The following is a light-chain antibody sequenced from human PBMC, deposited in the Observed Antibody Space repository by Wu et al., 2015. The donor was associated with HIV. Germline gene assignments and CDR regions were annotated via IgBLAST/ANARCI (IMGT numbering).Light chain of an antibody. V-gene: IGKV3-11*01. CDR1: QSDNIF. Sequence: EIVMTQSPATLSVSPGERATLSCRASQSDNIFLAWYQQKPGQAPRLLIYDASNRATGIPARFSASGSGTDFTLTISSLEPEDSAVYFCQQRGDWPGVTFGPGTKVEIK. J-gene: IGKJ3*01. CDR2: DAS. CDR3: QQRGDWPGVT.